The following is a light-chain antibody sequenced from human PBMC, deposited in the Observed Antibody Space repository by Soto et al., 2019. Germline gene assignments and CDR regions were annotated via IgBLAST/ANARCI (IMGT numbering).Light chain of an antibody. CDR2: GNS. CDR1: SSNIGAGYD. V-gene: IGLV1-40*01. J-gene: IGLJ2*01. CDR3: QSYDSSLSGSGVV. Sequence: QSVLTQPPSVSGAPGQRVTISYTGSSSNIGAGYDLHWYQQLPGTAPKLLIYGNSNRPSGVPDRFSGSKSGTSASLAITGLQAEDEADYYCQSYDSSLSGSGVVFGGGTKLTVL.